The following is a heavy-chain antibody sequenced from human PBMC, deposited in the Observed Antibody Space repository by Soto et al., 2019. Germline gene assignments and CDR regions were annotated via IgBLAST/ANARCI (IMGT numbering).Heavy chain of an antibody. CDR3: ASLGLEAARNDLHAY. J-gene: IGHJ4*02. CDR2: IYYSGST. CDR1: GGSISSGDYY. V-gene: IGHV4-30-4*01. D-gene: IGHD6-6*01. Sequence: SETLSLTCTVSGGSISSGDYYWSWIRQPPGKGLEWIGYIYYSGSTYYNPSLKSRVTISVDRSKNQFSLKLSSVTAADTAVYYCASLGLEAARNDLHAYSGQGTLVPGSS.